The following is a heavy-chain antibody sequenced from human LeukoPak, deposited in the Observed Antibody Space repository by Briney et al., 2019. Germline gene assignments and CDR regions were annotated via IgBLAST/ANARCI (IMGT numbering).Heavy chain of an antibody. J-gene: IGHJ2*01. Sequence: GGSLRLSCAASGFTFDDYAMHWVRQAPGKGLEWVSGISWNSGSIGYADSVKGRFTISRDNAKNSLYLQMNSLRAEDTALYYCAKDIVLRFLEGGTWYFDLWGRGTLVTVSS. CDR3: AKDIVLRFLEGGTWYFDL. CDR1: GFTFDDYA. CDR2: ISWNSGSI. V-gene: IGHV3-9*01. D-gene: IGHD3-3*01.